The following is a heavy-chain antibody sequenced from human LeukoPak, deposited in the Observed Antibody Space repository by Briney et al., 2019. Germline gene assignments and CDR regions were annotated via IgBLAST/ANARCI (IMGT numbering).Heavy chain of an antibody. V-gene: IGHV1-8*01. J-gene: IGHJ6*04. CDR3: ARVARDGYILHYYYYGMDV. CDR2: MNPNRGNT. Sequence: ASVKVSCKASGYTLTSYDINWVRQATGQGRDWMGWMNPNRGNTGYEQKFQGRVTMTRNNYIRTAYMELSSLRSEDTAVYYCARVARDGYILHYYYYGMDVWGKGTTVTVSS. CDR1: GYTLTSYD. D-gene: IGHD5-24*01.